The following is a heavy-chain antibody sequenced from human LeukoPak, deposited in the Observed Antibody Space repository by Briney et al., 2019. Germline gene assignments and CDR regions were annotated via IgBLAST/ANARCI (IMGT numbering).Heavy chain of an antibody. J-gene: IGHJ4*02. CDR2: ISSSGSTI. V-gene: IGHV3-48*03. Sequence: PGGSLRLSCAASGFTFSSYEMNWVRQAPGKGLEWVSYISSSGSTIYYADSVKGRFTISRDNAKNPLYLQMNSLRAEDTAVYYCARRAAVAGTVDYWGQGTLVTVSS. D-gene: IGHD6-19*01. CDR3: ARRAAVAGTVDY. CDR1: GFTFSSYE.